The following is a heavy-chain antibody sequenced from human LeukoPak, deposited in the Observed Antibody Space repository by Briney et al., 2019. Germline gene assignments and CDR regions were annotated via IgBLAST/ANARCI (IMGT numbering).Heavy chain of an antibody. CDR3: ARGPPGYCSSTSCYSRGTFNWFDP. J-gene: IGHJ5*02. CDR2: ITPYHGNR. Sequence: ASVKVSCKASGYTFTNYGITWVRQAPGQGLEWMGWITPYHGNRNYAQKFQGRVTITADESTSTAYTELSSLRSEDTAVYYCARGPPGYCSSTSCYSRGTFNWFDPWGQGTLVTVSS. CDR1: GYTFTNYG. V-gene: IGHV1-18*01. D-gene: IGHD2-2*02.